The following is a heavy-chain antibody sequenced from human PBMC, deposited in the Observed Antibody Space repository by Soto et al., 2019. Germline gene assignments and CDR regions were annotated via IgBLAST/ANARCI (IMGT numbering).Heavy chain of an antibody. D-gene: IGHD6-6*01. V-gene: IGHV1-2*02. Sequence: ASVKVSCKASGYTFTGYYIHWVRQAPGQGLEWMGWINPNSGGTNYAQKFQGRITMTRDTSISTAYMELSRLRSDDTAVYYCARGLKTPRYSSSSGAVSGALYGMDVWGQGTTVTVSS. CDR3: ARGLKTPRYSSSSGAVSGALYGMDV. CDR2: INPNSGGT. CDR1: GYTFTGYY. J-gene: IGHJ6*02.